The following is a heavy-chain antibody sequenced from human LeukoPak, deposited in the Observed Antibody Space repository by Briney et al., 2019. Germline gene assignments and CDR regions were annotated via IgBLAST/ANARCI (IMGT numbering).Heavy chain of an antibody. Sequence: SETLSLTCTVYGGSFSGYYWSWIRQPPGKGLEWIGEINHSGSTNYNPSLKSRVTISVDTSKNQFSLKLSSVTAADTAVYYCARFGGYYDSSGYSSARLNDDYWGQGTLVTVSS. CDR2: INHSGST. V-gene: IGHV4-34*01. CDR3: ARFGGYYDSSGYSSARLNDDY. J-gene: IGHJ4*02. D-gene: IGHD3-22*01. CDR1: GGSFSGYY.